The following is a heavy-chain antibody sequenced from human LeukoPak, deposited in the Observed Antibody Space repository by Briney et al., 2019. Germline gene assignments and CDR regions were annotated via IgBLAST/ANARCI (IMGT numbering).Heavy chain of an antibody. D-gene: IGHD3-10*01. Sequence: SVKVSCKASGGTFSSYAISWVRQAPGQGLEWMGGIIPIFGTANYAQKFQGRVTITADESTSTAYMELSSLRSEDTAVYYCARAYYGSGSYYNAYYYYGMDVWGQGTTVTVSS. CDR1: GGTFSSYA. CDR2: IIPIFGTA. CDR3: ARAYYGSGSYYNAYYYYGMDV. J-gene: IGHJ6*02. V-gene: IGHV1-69*13.